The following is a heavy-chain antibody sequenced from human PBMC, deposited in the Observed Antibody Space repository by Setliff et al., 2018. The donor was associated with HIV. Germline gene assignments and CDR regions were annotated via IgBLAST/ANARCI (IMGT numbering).Heavy chain of an antibody. J-gene: IGHJ4*01. CDR3: ARVRLYNSALDY. CDR1: GFTFSYHA. V-gene: IGHV3-23*01. CDR2: ISGSGDST. Sequence: GGSLRLSCAASGFTFSYHAMTWVRQAPGKGLEWVSGISGSGDSTYYAASVKGRFIISRDNSKDILSLQMNSVRAEDTGLYFCARVRLYNSALDYWGHGTLVTVSS. D-gene: IGHD3-22*01.